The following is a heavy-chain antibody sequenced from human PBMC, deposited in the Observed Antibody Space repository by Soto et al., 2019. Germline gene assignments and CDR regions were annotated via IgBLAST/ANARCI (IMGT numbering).Heavy chain of an antibody. V-gene: IGHV3-43*01. J-gene: IGHJ5*02. CDR3: AQWGMTTVTSKWIGP. CDR2: ISWNGITT. CDR1: GFTFDDYS. D-gene: IGHD4-17*01. Sequence: GGSLRLSCAASGFTFDDYSMHWVRQTPGKGLEWISLISWNGITTYYADSVKGRFTISRDNSKNSLYLQMNGLRKEDTALYYCAQWGMTTVTSKWIGPWGQGTLVTVSS.